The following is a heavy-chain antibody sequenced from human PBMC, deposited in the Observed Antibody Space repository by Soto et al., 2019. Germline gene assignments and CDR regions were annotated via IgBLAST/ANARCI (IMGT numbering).Heavy chain of an antibody. CDR1: GGTFSSYA. CDR2: IIPIFGTA. V-gene: IGHV1-69*12. D-gene: IGHD1-7*01. J-gene: IGHJ6*04. CDR3: ARGGELQREAYSRKRYYYYYGMDV. Sequence: QVQLVQSGAEVKKPGSSVKVSCKASGGTFSSYAISWVRQAPGQGLEWMGGIIPIFGTANYAQKFQGRVTITADESTSTGYMELSSLRSEDTAVYYCARGGELQREAYSRKRYYYYYGMDVWGKGTTVTVSS.